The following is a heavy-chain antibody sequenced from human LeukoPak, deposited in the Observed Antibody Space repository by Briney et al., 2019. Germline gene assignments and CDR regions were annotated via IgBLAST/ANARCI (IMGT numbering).Heavy chain of an antibody. J-gene: IGHJ4*02. V-gene: IGHV4-39*02. Sequence: PSETLSLTCTVSGGSISSSSYYWGWIRQPPGKGLEWIGEINHSGSTNYNPSLKSRITISVDTSKKQFSLKLTSVTAADTAVYYCARDCSSSTCYLDHWGQGTLVTVSS. CDR3: ARDCSSSTCYLDH. D-gene: IGHD2-2*01. CDR1: GGSISSSSYY. CDR2: INHSGST.